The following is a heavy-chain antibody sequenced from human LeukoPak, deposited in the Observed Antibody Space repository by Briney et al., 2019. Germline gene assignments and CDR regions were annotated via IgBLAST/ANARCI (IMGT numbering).Heavy chain of an antibody. J-gene: IGHJ4*02. V-gene: IGHV1-8*03. CDR1: GYTFTSYD. D-gene: IGHD6-25*01. CDR3: ARGNGGFDYFDY. Sequence: ASVKVSCKASGYTFTSYDINWVRQATGQGLEWMGWMNPNSGNTGYAQKFQGRVTITRNTSISTAYMELSSLRSEDTAVYYCARGNGGFDYFDYWGQGTLVTVSS. CDR2: MNPNSGNT.